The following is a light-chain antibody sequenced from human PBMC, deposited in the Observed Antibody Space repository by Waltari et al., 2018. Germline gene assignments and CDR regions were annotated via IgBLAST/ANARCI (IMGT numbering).Light chain of an antibody. CDR2: INRDGSH. CDR3: QTGCHGSGV. Sequence: QLVLTQSPSASASLGASVKLTCTLDSGHSTNIVAWIQQQAAKGPRYLMKINRDGSHTMGDQIPDPFSGCRHGSERYLNIHRVQADGEAGYFCQTGCHGSGVFGGGSQLTVL. CDR1: SGHSTNI. V-gene: IGLV4-69*01. J-gene: IGLJ3*02.